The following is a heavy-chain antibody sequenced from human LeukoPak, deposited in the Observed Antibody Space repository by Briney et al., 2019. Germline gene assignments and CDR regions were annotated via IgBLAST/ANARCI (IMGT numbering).Heavy chain of an antibody. J-gene: IGHJ4*02. D-gene: IGHD6-13*01. CDR3: AREKGQLGSGRGYFDY. CDR1: DGSISSYY. CDR2: IHYTGST. V-gene: IGHV4-59*01. Sequence: SETLSLTCTVSDGSISSYYWSWIRQPPGKGLEWIGYIHYTGSTNSNPSLKSRVTISVDTSKNQFSLKLSSVTAADTAVYYCAREKGQLGSGRGYFDYWGQGTLVIVSS.